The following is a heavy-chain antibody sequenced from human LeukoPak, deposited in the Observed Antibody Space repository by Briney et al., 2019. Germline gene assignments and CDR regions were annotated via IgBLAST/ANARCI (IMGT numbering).Heavy chain of an antibody. CDR3: ARPRYCTNGVCYPIFDY. V-gene: IGHV1-2*02. Sequence: ASVKVFSKASGYTFTGYYMHWVRQAPGQGLEWMGWINPNSGGTNYAQKFQGRVTMTRDTSISTAYMELSRLRSDDTAVYYRARPRYCTNGVCYPIFDYWGQGTLVTVSS. J-gene: IGHJ4*02. CDR2: INPNSGGT. CDR1: GYTFTGYY. D-gene: IGHD2-8*01.